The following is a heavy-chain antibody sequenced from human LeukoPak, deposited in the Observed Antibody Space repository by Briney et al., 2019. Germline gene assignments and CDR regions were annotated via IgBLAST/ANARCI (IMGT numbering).Heavy chain of an antibody. CDR2: ISTSGSTI. V-gene: IGHV3-48*03. J-gene: IGHJ6*04. CDR1: GFTFSSYE. Sequence: GGSLRLSCAASGFTFSSYEMNWVRQAPGKGLEWISYISTSGSTIYYADSVKGRFTISRDNAKNSLYLQMNSLRAEDTTVYYCARDNVVATIGGDYYYGMDVWGKGTTVTVSS. CDR3: ARDNVVATIGGDYYYGMDV. D-gene: IGHD5-12*01.